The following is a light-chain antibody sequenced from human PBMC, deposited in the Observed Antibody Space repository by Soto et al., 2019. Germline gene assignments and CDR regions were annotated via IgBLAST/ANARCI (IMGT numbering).Light chain of an antibody. V-gene: IGKV4-1*01. J-gene: IGKJ1*01. CDR2: GAS. CDR3: QQYGSSPPWT. CDR1: QSVLYSSNNKNY. Sequence: DIVMTQSPDSLAVSLGERATINCKSSQSVLYSSNNKNYLAWYQQKPGQAPRLLIYGASSRATGIPDRFSGSGSGTDFTLTISRLEPEDFAVYYCQQYGSSPPWTFGQGTKVDIK.